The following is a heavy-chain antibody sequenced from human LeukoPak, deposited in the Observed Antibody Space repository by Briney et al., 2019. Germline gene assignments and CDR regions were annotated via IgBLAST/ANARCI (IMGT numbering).Heavy chain of an antibody. D-gene: IGHD3-3*01. CDR1: GGSISSISSNNYH. J-gene: IGHJ4*02. V-gene: IGHV4-39*01. Sequence: PSETLSLTCIVSGGSISSISSNNYHWGWIRQPPGKGLEWIGSIYYSGSTYYNPSLKSRVTISVDTSKNQFSLKLSSVTAADTAVYYCARQLRYYDFWSGYYEGFPYYFDYWGQGTLVTVSS. CDR2: IYYSGST. CDR3: ARQLRYYDFWSGYYEGFPYYFDY.